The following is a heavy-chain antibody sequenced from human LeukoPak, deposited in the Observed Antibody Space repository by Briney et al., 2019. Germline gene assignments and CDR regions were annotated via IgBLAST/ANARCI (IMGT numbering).Heavy chain of an antibody. CDR2: TYYSGST. V-gene: IGHV4-59*08. CDR3: ARLKHYYYGMDV. J-gene: IGHJ6*02. Sequence: SETLSLTCTVSGGSISSYYWSWIRQPPGKGLEWIGYTYYSGSTNYNPSLKSRVTISVDTSKNQFSLKLSSVTAADTAVYYCARLKHYYYGMDVWGQGTTVTVSS. CDR1: GGSISSYY.